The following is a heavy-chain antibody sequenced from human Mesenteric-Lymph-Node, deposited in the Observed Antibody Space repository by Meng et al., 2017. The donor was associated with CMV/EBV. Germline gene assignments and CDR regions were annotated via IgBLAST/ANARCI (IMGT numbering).Heavy chain of an antibody. CDR1: CYTFTSYG. CDR2: ISAYNGNT. CDR3: ARDQRIASRRHRFDP. J-gene: IGHJ5*02. V-gene: IGHV1-18*01. Sequence: ASVKVSCKASCYTFTSYGFSWVRQAPGQGLEWMGWISAYNGNTNYAQKLQGRVTMTTDTSTSTAYIELRSLRSDDTAVYYCARDQRIASRRHRFDPWGQGTLVTVSS. D-gene: IGHD6-6*01.